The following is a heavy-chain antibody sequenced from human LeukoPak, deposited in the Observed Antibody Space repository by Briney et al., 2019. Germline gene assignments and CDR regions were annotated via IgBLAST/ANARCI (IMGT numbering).Heavy chain of an antibody. CDR3: AKHPRHCGGDCYSDLDY. CDR1: GFTFSSYG. J-gene: IGHJ4*02. CDR2: ISYDGSNK. V-gene: IGHV3-30*18. D-gene: IGHD2-21*02. Sequence: GGSLRLSCAASGFTFSSYGMHWVRQAPGKGLEWVAVISYDGSNKYYADSVKGRFTISRDNSKNTLFLQMNSLRAEDTAVYYCAKHPRHCGGDCYSDLDYWGQGTLVTVSS.